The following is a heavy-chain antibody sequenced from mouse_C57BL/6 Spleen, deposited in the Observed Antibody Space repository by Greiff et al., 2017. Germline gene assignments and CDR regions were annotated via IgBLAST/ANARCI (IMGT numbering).Heavy chain of an antibody. Sequence: VQLKESGPELVKPGASVKISCKASGYAFSSSWMNWVKQRPGTGLEWIGRLYPGDGDTNYNGKVKGKATLTADKSSSTAYMQLSSLTSEDSAVYFCAGDYDGYAMDYWGQGTSVTVSS. J-gene: IGHJ4*01. CDR3: AGDYDGYAMDY. CDR1: GYAFSSSW. CDR2: LYPGDGDT. D-gene: IGHD2-4*01. V-gene: IGHV1-82*01.